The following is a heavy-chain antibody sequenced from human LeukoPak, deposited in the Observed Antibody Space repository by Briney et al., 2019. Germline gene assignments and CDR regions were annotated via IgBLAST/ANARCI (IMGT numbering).Heavy chain of an antibody. Sequence: PGGSLRLSCAASGFTFSSYAMHWVRQAPGKGLEWVAVISYDGSNKYYADSVKGRFTISRDNSKNTLYLQMNSLRAEDTAVYYCARENDILTGGFDYWGQGTLVTVSS. CDR2: ISYDGSNK. CDR3: ARENDILTGGFDY. D-gene: IGHD3-9*01. J-gene: IGHJ4*02. CDR1: GFTFSSYA. V-gene: IGHV3-30-3*01.